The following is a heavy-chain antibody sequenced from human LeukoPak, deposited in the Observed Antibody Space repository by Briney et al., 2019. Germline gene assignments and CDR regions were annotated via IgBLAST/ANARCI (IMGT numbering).Heavy chain of an antibody. Sequence: KPGGSLRLSCATSGFTFSNAWMNWVRQGPGKGVEWVGRIKSRTSGGTTDYAAPVKGRFTISRDDSKNMVYLQMDSLKTEDTAVYYCTIWFGEPPYAFDIWGQGTVVTVSS. CDR3: TIWFGEPPYAFDI. D-gene: IGHD3-10*01. V-gene: IGHV3-15*01. CDR1: GFTFSNAW. CDR2: IKSRTSGGTT. J-gene: IGHJ3*02.